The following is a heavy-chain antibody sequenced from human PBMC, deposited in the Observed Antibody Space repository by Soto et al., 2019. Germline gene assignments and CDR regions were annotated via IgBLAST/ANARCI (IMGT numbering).Heavy chain of an antibody. V-gene: IGHV3-30-3*01. CDR2: ISYDGSNK. CDR3: ARDGDVNTGFGKDY. CDR1: GFTFSSYA. J-gene: IGHJ4*02. D-gene: IGHD3-16*01. Sequence: GGSLRLSCAASGFTFSSYAMHWVRQAPGKGLERVAVISYDGSNKYYADSVKGRFTISRDNSKNTLYLQMNSLGAEDTAMYYCARDGDVNTGFGKDYWGQGTLVTVSS.